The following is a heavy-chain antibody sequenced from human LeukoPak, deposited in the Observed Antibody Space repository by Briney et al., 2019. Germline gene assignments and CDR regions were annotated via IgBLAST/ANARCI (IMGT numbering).Heavy chain of an antibody. CDR1: GYTFTGYY. CDR2: INPNSGGT. D-gene: IGHD3-10*01. Sequence: ASVKVSCKASGYTFTGYYMHWVRQAPGQGLEWMGWINPNSGGTNYAQKFQGRVTMTRDTSISTAYMELSRLRSDDTAVYYCARVGGLLWFGSTFGYWGQGTLVTVSS. J-gene: IGHJ4*02. V-gene: IGHV1-2*02. CDR3: ARVGGLLWFGSTFGY.